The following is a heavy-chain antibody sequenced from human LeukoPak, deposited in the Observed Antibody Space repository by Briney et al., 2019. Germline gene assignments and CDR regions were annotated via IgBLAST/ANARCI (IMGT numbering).Heavy chain of an antibody. D-gene: IGHD6-19*01. Sequence: SETLSLTCTVSGGSISSYYWSWIRQPAGKGLEWIGRINTSGGTNYNPSLKSRVTMSLDTSKNQFSLKLSSVTAAGTAVYYCAEGSGSSGYKGGGVNDYWGQGTLVTVSS. V-gene: IGHV4-4*07. CDR2: INTSGGT. J-gene: IGHJ4*02. CDR3: AEGSGSSGYKGGGVNDY. CDR1: GGSISSYY.